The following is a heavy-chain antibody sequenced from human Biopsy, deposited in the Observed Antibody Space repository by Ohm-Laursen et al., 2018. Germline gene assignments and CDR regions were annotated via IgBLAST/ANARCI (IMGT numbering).Heavy chain of an antibody. V-gene: IGHV1-46*01. J-gene: IGHJ4*02. CDR1: GYSFTSYY. D-gene: IGHD6-19*01. CDR3: ARNTGWYGDLYYFDY. CDR2: INPSGSTT. Sequence: ASVKVSCKASGYSFTSYYMHWVRQAPGQGLEWMGMINPSGSTTSYPQIFQGRVTMTRDTSKSTVSMELSSLRSADTAVYFCARNTGWYGDLYYFDYWGQGTLVTVSS.